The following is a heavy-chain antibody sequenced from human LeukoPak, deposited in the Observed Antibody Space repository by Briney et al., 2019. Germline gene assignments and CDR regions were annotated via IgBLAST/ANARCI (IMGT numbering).Heavy chain of an antibody. CDR3: AREVWAGAADV. D-gene: IGHD4/OR15-4a*01. J-gene: IGHJ3*01. V-gene: IGHV1-18*01. CDR1: GYTFGKYG. Sequence: ASVTVSCKASGYTFGKYGISWARQAPGQGPEWMGWINADNGNTKHAPKIQGRFTMTTDTTTNTVSMELTSLRSDDTAMYYCAREVWAGAADVWGQGTMVTVSS. CDR2: INADNGNT.